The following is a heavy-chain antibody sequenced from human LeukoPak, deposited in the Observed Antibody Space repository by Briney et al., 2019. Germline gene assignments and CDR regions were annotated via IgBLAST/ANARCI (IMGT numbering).Heavy chain of an antibody. CDR2: IYSSGST. D-gene: IGHD1-26*01. J-gene: IGHJ4*02. CDR1: GASVSGSPYY. CDR3: AKSGGYGLIDY. V-gene: IGHV4-39*01. Sequence: SETLSLTCTVTGASVSGSPYYWGWIRQPPGKGLEWIGSIYSSGSTYYNASLQSRVTISIETSKNQISLRLNSVTAADTAIYYCAKSGGYGLIDYWGQGTLVTVSS.